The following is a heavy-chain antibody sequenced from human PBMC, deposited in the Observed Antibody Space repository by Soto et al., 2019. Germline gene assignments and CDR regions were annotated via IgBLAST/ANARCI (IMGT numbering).Heavy chain of an antibody. D-gene: IGHD2-2*01. V-gene: IGHV4-59*08. J-gene: IGHJ4*02. CDR2: INYSGNT. Sequence: SETLSLTCAVSGGSINGYYWSWIRQPPGKGLEWIGYINYSGNTNYNPSLKSRVTMSVDTSKNQFSLKLTSVTAADTAVYYCVRTGHCSSTSCLVRYYFDYWGQGTLVTVSS. CDR3: VRTGHCSSTSCLVRYYFDY. CDR1: GGSINGYY.